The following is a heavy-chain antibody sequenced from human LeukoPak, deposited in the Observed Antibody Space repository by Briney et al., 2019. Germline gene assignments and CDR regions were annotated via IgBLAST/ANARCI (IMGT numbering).Heavy chain of an antibody. D-gene: IGHD3-3*01. Sequence: PSETLSLTCTVSGGSISSGGYYWSWIRQHPGKSLEWIGYIYYSGSTYYNPSLKSRVTISVDTSKNQFSLKLSSVTAADTAVYYCARLRFLEWTSFDYWGQGTLVTVSS. J-gene: IGHJ4*02. CDR3: ARLRFLEWTSFDY. V-gene: IGHV4-31*03. CDR1: GGSISSGGYY. CDR2: IYYSGST.